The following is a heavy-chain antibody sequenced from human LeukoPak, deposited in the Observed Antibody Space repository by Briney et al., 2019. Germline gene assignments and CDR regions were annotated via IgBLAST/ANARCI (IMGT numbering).Heavy chain of an antibody. CDR1: GGSISSSSYY. J-gene: IGHJ6*03. D-gene: IGHD4-11*01. CDR2: IYYSGST. Sequence: TSETLSLTCTVSGGSISSSSYYWGWIRQPPGKGLEWIGRIYYSGSTNYNPSLKSRVTISVDTSKNQFSLKLSSVTAEDTAVYYCARDDDYSRFYDYMDVWGKGTTVTVSS. V-gene: IGHV4-39*07. CDR3: ARDDDYSRFYDYMDV.